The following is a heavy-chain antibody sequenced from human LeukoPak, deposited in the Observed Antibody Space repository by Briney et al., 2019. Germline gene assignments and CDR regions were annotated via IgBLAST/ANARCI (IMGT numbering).Heavy chain of an antibody. J-gene: IGHJ4*02. Sequence: SETLSLTCTVSGGSISSYYWSWIRQPPGKGLEWVGYIYYSGSTNYNPSLKSRVTISVDTSKNQFSLKLSSVTAADTAVYYCARSLPGWLPDYWGQGTLVTVSS. CDR2: IYYSGST. D-gene: IGHD2-15*01. CDR1: GGSISSYY. V-gene: IGHV4-59*01. CDR3: ARSLPGWLPDY.